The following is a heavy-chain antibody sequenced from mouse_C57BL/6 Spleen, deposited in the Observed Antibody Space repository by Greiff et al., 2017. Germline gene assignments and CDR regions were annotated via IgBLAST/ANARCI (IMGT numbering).Heavy chain of an antibody. CDR3: GKSGGWLLQSYWYFDV. Sequence: EVHLVESGGGLVKPGGSLKLSCAASGFTFSSYAMSWVRQTPEKRLEWVATISDGGSYTYYPDNVKGRFTISRDNAMNNLYLQMSHLKSEDTAMYYCGKSGGWLLQSYWYFDVWGTGTTVTVSS. CDR1: GFTFSSYA. D-gene: IGHD2-3*01. CDR2: ISDGGSYT. V-gene: IGHV5-4*01. J-gene: IGHJ1*03.